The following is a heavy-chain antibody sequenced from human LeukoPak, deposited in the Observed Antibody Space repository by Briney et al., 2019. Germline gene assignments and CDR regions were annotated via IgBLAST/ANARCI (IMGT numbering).Heavy chain of an antibody. CDR3: ASSVVATIPFDY. D-gene: IGHD5-12*01. Sequence: GGSLRLSCAASGFTFSTSAMSWVRQAPGKGLEWVSGISGSGSSTNYADSVRGHFTISRDNSKNTLYLQMNSLRAEDTAVYYCASSVVATIPFDYWGQGTLVTVSS. V-gene: IGHV3-23*01. CDR2: ISGSGSST. CDR1: GFTFSTSA. J-gene: IGHJ4*02.